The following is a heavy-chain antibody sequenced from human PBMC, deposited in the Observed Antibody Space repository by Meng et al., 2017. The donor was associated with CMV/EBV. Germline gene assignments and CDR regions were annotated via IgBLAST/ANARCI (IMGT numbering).Heavy chain of an antibody. D-gene: IGHD2-21*02. Sequence: GESLKISCAVSGFTFSGYAMSWVRQAPGKGLEWVSVIYSGGSTYYADSVKGRFTISRDNSKNTLYLQMNSLRPEDTAVYYCASTARNYYYYGMDVWGQGTTVTVSS. J-gene: IGHJ6*02. CDR1: GFTFSGYA. CDR2: IYSGGST. V-gene: IGHV3-66*02. CDR3: ASTARNYYYYGMDV.